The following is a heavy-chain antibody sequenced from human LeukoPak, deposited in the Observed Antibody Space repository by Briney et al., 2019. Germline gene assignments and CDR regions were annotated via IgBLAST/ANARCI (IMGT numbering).Heavy chain of an antibody. D-gene: IGHD2-15*01. CDR3: ARDRGPKNCSGGSCYFVY. Sequence: ASVKVSCKASGYSFTGYYMHWVRQAPGQGLEWMGWINPNSGGTDYAQKFEGRVTMTRDTSTSTAYMELSRLRSDDTAVYYCARDRGPKNCSGGSCYFVYWGQGTLVTVSS. V-gene: IGHV1-2*02. J-gene: IGHJ4*02. CDR2: INPNSGGT. CDR1: GYSFTGYY.